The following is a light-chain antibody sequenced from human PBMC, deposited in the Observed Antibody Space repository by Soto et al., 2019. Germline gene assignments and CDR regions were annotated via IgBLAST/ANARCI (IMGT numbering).Light chain of an antibody. V-gene: IGLV2-14*03. J-gene: IGLJ2*01. CDR2: DVS. Sequence: QSALTQPASVSGSPGQSITISCSGTSSDVGAYNHVSWYQHHPGKAPKLMIYDVSNRPSGVSNRFSGSKSGITASLTISGLQAEDEADYYCSSYTSSNTMVFGGGTKVTVL. CDR1: SSDVGAYNH. CDR3: SSYTSSNTMV.